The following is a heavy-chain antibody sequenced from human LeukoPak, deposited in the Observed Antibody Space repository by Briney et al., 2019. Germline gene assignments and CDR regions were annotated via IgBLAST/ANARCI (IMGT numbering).Heavy chain of an antibody. CDR1: GFTFSDYA. D-gene: IGHD2/OR15-2a*01. Sequence: GGSLRLSCAASGFTFSDYAMHWVRQAPGKGPEWVAVISSGGTPQYYADSVKGRFTISRDNSKNTLYLQMNSLRAEDTAVYYCARTSTYYYYGMDVWGQGTTVTVSS. CDR3: ARTSTYYYYGMDV. CDR2: ISSGGTPQ. J-gene: IGHJ6*02. V-gene: IGHV3-30*03.